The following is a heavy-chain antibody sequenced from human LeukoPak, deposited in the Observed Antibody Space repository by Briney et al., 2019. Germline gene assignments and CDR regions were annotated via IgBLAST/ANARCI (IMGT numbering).Heavy chain of an antibody. Sequence: SETLSLTCAVYGGSFSGYYWSWIRQPPGKGLEWIGEINHSGSTNYNPSIKSRVTISVDTSKNQFSLKLSSVTAADTAVYYCARVTGGNSSSWYGDYWGQGTLVTVSS. CDR3: ARVTGGNSSSWYGDY. CDR1: GGSFSGYY. CDR2: INHSGST. D-gene: IGHD6-13*01. J-gene: IGHJ4*02. V-gene: IGHV4-34*01.